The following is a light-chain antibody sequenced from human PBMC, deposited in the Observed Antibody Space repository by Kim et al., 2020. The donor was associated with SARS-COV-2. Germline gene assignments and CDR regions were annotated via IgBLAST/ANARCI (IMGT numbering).Light chain of an antibody. Sequence: VSPGETASITCSGDNLHNNYVCWYQQKPGQSPVLVMYQNIKRPSGIPERFSGSNSGNTATLTISGTQGLDEADYYCQAWDSRNYVFGTGTKVTVL. CDR2: QNI. CDR3: QAWDSRNYV. V-gene: IGLV3-1*01. CDR1: NLHNNY. J-gene: IGLJ1*01.